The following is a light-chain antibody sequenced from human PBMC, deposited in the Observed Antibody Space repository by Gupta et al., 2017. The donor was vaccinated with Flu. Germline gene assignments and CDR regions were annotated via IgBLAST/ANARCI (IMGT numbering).Light chain of an antibody. CDR3: QHRSTRHT. Sequence: SAAYVSWCGGERATHASGDRQSVSGSLGWEQQKPGQAPRLIIYDASNRAKGNPGRFSGRGGAKDFTLTSSSREYEDCAVYYGQHRSTRHTFGQGTRVEIK. CDR2: DAS. CDR1: QSVSGS. J-gene: IGKJ5*01. V-gene: IGKV3-11*01.